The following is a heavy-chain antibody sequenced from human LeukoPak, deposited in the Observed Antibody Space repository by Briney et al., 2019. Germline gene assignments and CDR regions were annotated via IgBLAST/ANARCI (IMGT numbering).Heavy chain of an antibody. J-gene: IGHJ4*02. CDR1: GGSISSGDYY. CDR3: ARLGDSSSRLYYFDY. V-gene: IGHV4-30-4*01. CDR2: IYYSGST. Sequence: SETLSLTCTVSGGSISSGDYYWSWIRQPPGKGLEWIGYIYYSGSTYYNPSLKSRVTISVDTSKNQFSLKLSSVTAADTAVYYCARLGDSSSRLYYFDYWGQGTLVTVSS. D-gene: IGHD6-6*01.